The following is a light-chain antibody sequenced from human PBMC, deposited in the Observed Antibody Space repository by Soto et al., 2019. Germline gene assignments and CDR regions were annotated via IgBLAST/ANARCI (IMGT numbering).Light chain of an antibody. CDR2: GAS. CDR1: QSVSSN. V-gene: IGKV3-15*01. J-gene: IGKJ4*01. Sequence: ERATLSCRASQSVSSNLAWYQQKPGQAPRLLIYGASTRATGIPARFSGSGSGTEFTLTISSLQSEDFAVYYCQQYNNWPPLTFGGGTKVAIK. CDR3: QQYNNWPPLT.